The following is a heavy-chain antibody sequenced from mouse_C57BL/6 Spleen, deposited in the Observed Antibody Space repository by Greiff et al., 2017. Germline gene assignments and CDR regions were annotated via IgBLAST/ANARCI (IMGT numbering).Heavy chain of an antibody. CDR3: TRYSYGSSFYFDY. CDR1: GYTFTDYE. CDR2: IDPETGGT. V-gene: IGHV1-15*01. D-gene: IGHD1-1*01. J-gene: IGHJ2*01. Sequence: VQLQQSGAELVRPGASVTLSCKASGYTFTDYEMNWVKQTPVHGLEWIGAIDPETGGTAYNQKFKGKAILTADKSSSTAYMELRSLTSEDSAVYYCTRYSYGSSFYFDYWGPGTTLTVSS.